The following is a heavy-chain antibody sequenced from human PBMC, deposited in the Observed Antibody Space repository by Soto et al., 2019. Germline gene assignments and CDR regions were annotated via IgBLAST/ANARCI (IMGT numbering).Heavy chain of an antibody. V-gene: IGHV3-23*01. CDR1: GFTFSSYA. D-gene: IGHD3-3*01. Sequence: GGSLRFSCAASGFTFSSYAMSWVRQAQWKGLEWVSAISGSCGNTYYADSVKGRFTISRDNAENTLYLQMNSLRAEDTAIYYCAKAPQSYDFWSGGLTTDYYYGMDVWGQGTTVTVSS. CDR3: AKAPQSYDFWSGGLTTDYYYGMDV. CDR2: ISGSCGNT. J-gene: IGHJ6*02.